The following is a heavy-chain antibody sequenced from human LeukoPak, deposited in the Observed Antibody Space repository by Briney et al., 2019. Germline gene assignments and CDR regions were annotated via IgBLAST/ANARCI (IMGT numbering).Heavy chain of an antibody. V-gene: IGHV1-2*02. CDR3: ARGPPIVNDFWSGYYTVPYAFDI. CDR2: INPNSGGT. J-gene: IGHJ3*02. CDR1: GYTFTGYY. D-gene: IGHD3-3*01. Sequence: ASVKVSCKASGYTFTGYYMHWVRQAPGQGLEWMGLINPNSGGTNYAQKFQGRVTMTRDTSISTAYMEMSRLRSDDTAVYSCARGPPIVNDFWSGYYTVPYAFDIWGQGTMVTVSS.